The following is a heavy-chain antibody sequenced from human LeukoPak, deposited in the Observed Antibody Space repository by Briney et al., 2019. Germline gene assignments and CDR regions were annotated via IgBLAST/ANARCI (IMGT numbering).Heavy chain of an antibody. CDR3: ARVESDSSTYPAGY. V-gene: IGHV3-21*01. J-gene: IGHJ4*02. Sequence: PGGSLRLSCAASGFTFSRYPMNWVRQVPGKGLEWISSISGDVSYIYYTDSVKGRFTVSRDNAKSSLYLQMNSLRAEDTAVYYCARVESDSSTYPAGYWGQGTLVTVSS. CDR2: ISGDVSYI. D-gene: IGHD2/OR15-2a*01. CDR1: GFTFSRYP.